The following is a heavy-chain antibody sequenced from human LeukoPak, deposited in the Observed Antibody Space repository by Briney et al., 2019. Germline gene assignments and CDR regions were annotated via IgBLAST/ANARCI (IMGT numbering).Heavy chain of an antibody. Sequence: PSETLSLTCAVSGYSISSGYYWGWIRQPPGKGLEWIGSIYHSGSTSYNPSLKSRVTISVDTSKNQFSLKLSSVTAADTAVYYCARQTDYGDNDYWGQGTLVTVSS. D-gene: IGHD4-23*01. CDR1: GYSISSGYY. V-gene: IGHV4-38-2*01. J-gene: IGHJ4*02. CDR2: IYHSGST. CDR3: ARQTDYGDNDY.